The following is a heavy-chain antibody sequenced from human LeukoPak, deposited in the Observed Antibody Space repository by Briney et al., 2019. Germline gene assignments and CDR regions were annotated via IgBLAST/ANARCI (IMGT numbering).Heavy chain of an antibody. Sequence: SVKVSCKASGGTFSSYAISWVRQAPGQGLEWMGGIIPIFGTANYAQKFQGRVTITADESTSTAYMELSSLRSEDTAVYYCARVGTLTTVGELDYWGQGTLVTVSS. V-gene: IGHV1-69*13. CDR2: IIPIFGTA. CDR1: GGTFSSYA. CDR3: ARVGTLTTVGELDY. J-gene: IGHJ4*02. D-gene: IGHD4-11*01.